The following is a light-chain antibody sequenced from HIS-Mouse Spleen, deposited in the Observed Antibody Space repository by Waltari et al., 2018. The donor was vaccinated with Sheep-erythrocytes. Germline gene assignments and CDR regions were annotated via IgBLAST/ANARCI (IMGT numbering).Light chain of an antibody. CDR2: KVS. Sequence: DVVMTKSPLSLPVTLGQPASISCRSSQSLVYNDVNTYLNWFQQRPDQSPRRLIYKVSNRDSGVPDRFSGSGSGTDFTLKISRVEAEDVGVYYCMQGTHWPPTFGQGTKVEIK. J-gene: IGKJ1*01. CDR1: QSLVYNDVNTY. V-gene: IGKV2-30*01. CDR3: MQGTHWPPT.